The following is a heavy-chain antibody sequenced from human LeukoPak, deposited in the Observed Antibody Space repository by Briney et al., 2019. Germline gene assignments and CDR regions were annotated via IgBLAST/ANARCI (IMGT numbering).Heavy chain of an antibody. CDR2: VSASGDRT. Sequence: GGSLRLSCAASGFTFSSYPMIWIRRAPGKGLEPVSSVSASGDRTYYADSVKGRFTISRDNSKNTLYLQMNSLRAEDTAVYYCASTFITMIVVDPYYFDYWGQGTLVTVSS. V-gene: IGHV3-23*01. D-gene: IGHD3-22*01. CDR3: ASTFITMIVVDPYYFDY. J-gene: IGHJ4*02. CDR1: GFTFSSYP.